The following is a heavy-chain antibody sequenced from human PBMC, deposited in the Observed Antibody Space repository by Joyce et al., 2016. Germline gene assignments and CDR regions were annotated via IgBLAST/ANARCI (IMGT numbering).Heavy chain of an antibody. Sequence: QITLKESGPTLVKPTQTLTLTCTFSGFSLSTSGVGCGWIRQPPGKALEWLALIYWDDDKRYIPFMKSRLTITKDTSKNQVVLTMTNMDPVDTATYYCAHRGGYAPFEYWGQGTRVTVSS. CDR1: GFSLSTSGVG. CDR2: IYWDDDK. V-gene: IGHV2-5*02. J-gene: IGHJ4*02. CDR3: AHRGGYAPFEY. D-gene: IGHD5-12*01.